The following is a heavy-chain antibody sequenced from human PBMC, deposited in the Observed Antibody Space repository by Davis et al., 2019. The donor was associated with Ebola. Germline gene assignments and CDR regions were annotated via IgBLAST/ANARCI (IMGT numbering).Heavy chain of an antibody. CDR2: IYSLGGT. CDR1: GGSINNVDYY. Sequence: SETLSLTCSVSGGSINNVDYYWTWIRQPPGKGLEWIGYIYSLGGTYYNPSLKSRVAMSIDMSKNQFSLKLSSVSAADTVVYYCARMPTTGYSDYFDLWGQGTLVTVSS. CDR3: ARMPTTGYSDYFDL. D-gene: IGHD3-9*01. J-gene: IGHJ4*02. V-gene: IGHV4-30-4*01.